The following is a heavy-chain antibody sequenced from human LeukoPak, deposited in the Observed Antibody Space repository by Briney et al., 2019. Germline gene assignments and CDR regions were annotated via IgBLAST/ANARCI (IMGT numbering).Heavy chain of an antibody. J-gene: IGHJ4*02. CDR1: GYTFTSYG. CDR3: AREGYGDYHY. D-gene: IGHD4-17*01. Sequence: ASVKVSCKASGYTFTSYGISWVRQAPGQGLEWMGWISAYNGNTNYAQKFQGRVTITADESTSTAYMELSSLRSEDTAVYYCAREGYGDYHYWGQGTLVTVSS. V-gene: IGHV1-18*01. CDR2: ISAYNGNT.